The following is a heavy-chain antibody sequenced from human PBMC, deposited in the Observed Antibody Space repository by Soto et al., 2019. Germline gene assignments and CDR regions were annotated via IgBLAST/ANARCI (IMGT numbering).Heavy chain of an antibody. J-gene: IGHJ4*02. V-gene: IGHV1-18*01. D-gene: IGHD5-18*01. CDR3: ARRGYSHDLDY. CDR1: GYTFTSYL. CDR2: ISAYNGNT. Sequence: QVQLVQSGAEVKKPGASVKVSCKASGYTFTSYLITWVRQAPGQGLEWMGWISAYNGNTIYAQNLQGRATLTTDTSTNTAYVELRSLRSDDTAVYYCARRGYSHDLDYWGQGTLVTVSS.